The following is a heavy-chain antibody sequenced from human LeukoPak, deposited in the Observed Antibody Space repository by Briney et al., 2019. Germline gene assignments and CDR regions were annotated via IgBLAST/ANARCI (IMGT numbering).Heavy chain of an antibody. CDR1: GFTFSNYG. CDR3: ARRRYGDVLFDY. Sequence: GRSLRLSCAASGFTFSNYGMHWVRQAPGKGLEWVAVIWYDGSNKFYADSVKGRFTISRDNSKNTLYLQMKSLRAEDTAVYYCARRRYGDVLFDYWGQGTLATVSS. CDR2: IWYDGSNK. V-gene: IGHV3-33*01. D-gene: IGHD4-17*01. J-gene: IGHJ4*02.